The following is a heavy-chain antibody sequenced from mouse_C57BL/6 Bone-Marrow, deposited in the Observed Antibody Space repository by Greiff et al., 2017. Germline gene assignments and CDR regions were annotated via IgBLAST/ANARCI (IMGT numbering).Heavy chain of an antibody. CDR3: ARDPGGYYGLDWYFDV. J-gene: IGHJ1*03. D-gene: IGHD2-3*01. V-gene: IGHV7-1*01. CDR1: GFTFSDFY. Sequence: EVMLVESGGGLVQSGRSLRLSCATSGFTFSDFYMEWVRQAPGKGLEWIAASRNKANDYTTEYSASVKGRFIVSRDTSQSILYLQMTALRAEDTAIYYCARDPGGYYGLDWYFDVWGTGTTVTVSS. CDR2: SRNKANDYTT.